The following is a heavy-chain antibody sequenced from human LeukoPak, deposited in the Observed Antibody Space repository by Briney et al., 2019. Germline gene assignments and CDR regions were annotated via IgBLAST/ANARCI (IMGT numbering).Heavy chain of an antibody. CDR2: INPNSGGT. D-gene: IGHD6-13*01. V-gene: IGHV1-2*02. CDR3: ARVAAAGPALTPFDY. CDR1: GYTFTGYY. J-gene: IGHJ4*02. Sequence: ASVKVSCKASGYTFTGYYMHWVRQAPGQGLEWMGWINPNSGGTNYAQKFQGRVTMTRDTSISTAYMELSRLRSDDTAVYYCARVAAAGPALTPFDYWGQGTLVTVSS.